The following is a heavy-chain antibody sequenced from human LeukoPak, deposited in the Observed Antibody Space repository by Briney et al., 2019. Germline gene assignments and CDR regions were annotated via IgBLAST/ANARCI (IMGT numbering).Heavy chain of an antibody. Sequence: GSLRLSCAASGFTFSSYAMSWVRQAPGKGLEWVSGISGSSGNTYYADSVKGRFTISRDTSKDTLYLEMNSLRAEDTAVYYCAKDGGSSSWYWDPWGQGTLVTVSS. V-gene: IGHV3-23*01. CDR2: ISGSSGNT. D-gene: IGHD6-13*01. J-gene: IGHJ5*02. CDR1: GFTFSSYA. CDR3: AKDGGSSSWYWDP.